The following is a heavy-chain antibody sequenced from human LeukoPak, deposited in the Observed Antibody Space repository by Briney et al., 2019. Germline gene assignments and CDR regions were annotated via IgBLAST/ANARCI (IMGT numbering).Heavy chain of an antibody. V-gene: IGHV3-66*01. CDR3: ARGAGGYSGYDVSDY. Sequence: GGSLRLSCAASGFTVTSTYMSWVRQAPGQGLEWVSVIYSGESLYFVDSVKGRFTISSDTSTNTLFLQMNSLRDEATAVYFCARGAGGYSGYDVSDYWGQGTLVTVSS. CDR2: IYSGESL. D-gene: IGHD5-12*01. CDR1: GFTVTSTY. J-gene: IGHJ4*02.